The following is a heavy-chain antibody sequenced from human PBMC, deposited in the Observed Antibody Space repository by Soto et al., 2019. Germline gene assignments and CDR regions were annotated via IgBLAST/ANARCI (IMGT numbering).Heavy chain of an antibody. CDR3: ARPRGGGTWSYYYGMGI. D-gene: IGHD3-16*01. V-gene: IGHV3-53*01. Sequence: GRFMRLPSAAAGFTVSSICISWVRQNKGKGLEWVSVIYSGGSTYYADSVKGRFTISRDNSKNTLYLQMNSLRAEDTAVYYCARPRGGGTWSYYYGMGIWGEGTTVTVSS. CDR2: IYSGGST. CDR1: GFTVSSIC. J-gene: IGHJ6*04.